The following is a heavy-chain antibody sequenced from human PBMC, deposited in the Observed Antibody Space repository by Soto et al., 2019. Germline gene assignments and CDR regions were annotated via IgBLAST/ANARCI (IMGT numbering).Heavy chain of an antibody. CDR2: IDGDDAK. D-gene: IGHD2-8*02. V-gene: IGHV2-70*11. Sequence: SGPTLVNPTQTLTLICTFSGFSLSTTGMCVVWIRQPPGEALEWLARIDGDDAKYYNTSLEARLTISKDTSKNQVVLTMTNVDPVDTATYYCARIRGTRYRVSGICSGEYTYHQYGMDVWGQGTAVTVSS. J-gene: IGHJ6*02. CDR3: ARIRGTRYRVSGICSGEYTYHQYGMDV. CDR1: GFSLSTTGMC.